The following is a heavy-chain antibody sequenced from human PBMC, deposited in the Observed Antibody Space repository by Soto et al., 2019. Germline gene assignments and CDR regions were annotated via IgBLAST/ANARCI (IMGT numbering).Heavy chain of an antibody. J-gene: IGHJ6*02. CDR3: ARESSGWYGGAYYYYYGMDV. V-gene: IGHV3-13*01. Sequence: EVQLVESGGGLVQPGGSLRLSCAASGFTFSSYDMHWVRQATGKGLEWVSAIGTAGDTYYPGSVKGRFTISRENANNSLYLQMNSLRDEDTAVYYCARESSGWYGGAYYYYYGMDVWGQGTTVTVSS. D-gene: IGHD6-19*01. CDR1: GFTFSSYD. CDR2: IGTAGDT.